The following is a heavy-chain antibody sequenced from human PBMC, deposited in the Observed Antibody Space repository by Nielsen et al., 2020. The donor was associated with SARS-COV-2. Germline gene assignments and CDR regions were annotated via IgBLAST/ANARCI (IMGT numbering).Heavy chain of an antibody. V-gene: IGHV3-30*04. J-gene: IGHJ5*02. Sequence: WIRQPPGKGLEWVAVISNDGSNKYYADSVKGRFTISRDNSKNTLYLQMNSLRAEDTAVYYCAYYGSGSYYNRVRRWFDPWGQGTLVTVSS. CDR2: ISNDGSNK. CDR3: AYYGSGSYYNRVRRWFDP. D-gene: IGHD3-10*01.